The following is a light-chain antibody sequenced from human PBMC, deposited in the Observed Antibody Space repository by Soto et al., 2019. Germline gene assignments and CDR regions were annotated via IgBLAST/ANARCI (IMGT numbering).Light chain of an antibody. CDR2: GAS. V-gene: IGKV3-15*01. J-gene: IGKJ1*01. CDR1: QSVSSN. CDR3: QQYGVSPRT. Sequence: EIVMTQSPATLSVSPGERATLSCRASQSVSSNLAWYQQKPGQAPRLLIYGASTRATGIPARFSGSGSGTDFTLTIRRLEPEDFAVYYCQQYGVSPRTFGPGTKVDI.